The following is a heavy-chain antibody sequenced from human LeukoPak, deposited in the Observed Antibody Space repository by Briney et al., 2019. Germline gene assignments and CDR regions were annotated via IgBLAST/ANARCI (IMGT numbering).Heavy chain of an antibody. Sequence: ASVKVSCKASGYTFTGYYMHWVRQAPGQGLGWLGWINPNGGGTNYAQKFQGRVSMTRDTSISTAYRELSRLRSDDTDVYYCARASDSSAYYYIKWFDPWGQGTPLTVSS. D-gene: IGHD3-22*01. CDR2: INPNGGGT. CDR3: ARASDSSAYYYIKWFDP. CDR1: GYTFTGYY. V-gene: IGHV1-2*02. J-gene: IGHJ5*02.